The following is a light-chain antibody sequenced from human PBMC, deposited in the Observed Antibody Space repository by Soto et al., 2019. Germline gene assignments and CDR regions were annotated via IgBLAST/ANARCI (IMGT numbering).Light chain of an antibody. V-gene: IGLV1-44*01. J-gene: IGLJ7*01. CDR2: NNN. Sequence: QSVLTQPPSASGTPGQRVTISCSGGSFNIGSNTVSWYQHLPGTAPKLLIYNNNQRPSGVPDRFSGSKSGTSASLAISGLQSEDEGDYYCAAWDDSLHGVVFGGGTQLTVL. CDR1: SFNIGSNT. CDR3: AAWDDSLHGVV.